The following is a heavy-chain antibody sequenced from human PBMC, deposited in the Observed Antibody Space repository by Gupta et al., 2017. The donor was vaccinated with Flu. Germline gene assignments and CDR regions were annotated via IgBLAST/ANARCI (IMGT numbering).Heavy chain of an antibody. J-gene: IGHJ6*03. CDR2: ISSSSSYI. V-gene: IGHV3-21*01. CDR3: ARDDYCSSTSCRSYYYYMDV. Sequence: EVQLVESGGGLVKPGGSLRLSCAASGFTFSSYSMNRVRQAPGKGLEWVSSISSSSSYIYYADSVKGRFTISRDNAKNSLYLQMNSLRAEDTAVYYCARDDYCSSTSCRSYYYYMDVWGKGTTVTVSS. CDR1: GFTFSSYS. D-gene: IGHD2-2*01.